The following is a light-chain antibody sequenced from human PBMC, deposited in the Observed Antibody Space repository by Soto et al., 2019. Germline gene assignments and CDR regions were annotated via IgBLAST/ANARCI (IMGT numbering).Light chain of an antibody. CDR2: GAS. CDR3: QQYDIWPPT. J-gene: IGKJ1*01. CDR1: QSVSSN. Sequence: DIVMPQSPAILSVSPGERATLSCRASQSVSSNLAWFQQKPGQTPRLLFNGASTRATGIPARFTGSGSGTEFILTISSLQSEDFAVYYCQQYDIWPPTFGQGTKVDIK. V-gene: IGKV3-15*01.